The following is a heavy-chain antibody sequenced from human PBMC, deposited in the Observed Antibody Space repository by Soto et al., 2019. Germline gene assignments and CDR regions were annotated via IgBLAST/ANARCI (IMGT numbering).Heavy chain of an antibody. CDR1: GYTFTSYG. Sequence: GASVKVSCKASGYTFTSYGISWVRQAPGQGLEWMGWISAYNGNTNYAQKLQGRVTMTTDTSTSTAYMELRSLRSDDTAVYYCARVGPRRIVVVPAATPHDAFDIWGQGTMVTVSS. D-gene: IGHD2-2*01. V-gene: IGHV1-18*01. CDR3: ARVGPRRIVVVPAATPHDAFDI. J-gene: IGHJ3*02. CDR2: ISAYNGNT.